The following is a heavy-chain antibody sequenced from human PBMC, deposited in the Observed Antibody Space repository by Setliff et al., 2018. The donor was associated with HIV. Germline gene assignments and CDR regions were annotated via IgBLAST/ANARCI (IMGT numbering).Heavy chain of an antibody. CDR1: GASISGTNW. CDR2: IYHSGRS. Sequence: PSETLSLTCNVFGASISGTNWWTWLRQPPGKGLEWLAEIYHSGRSNYNPSLESRATISLDKSKNQFTLHLASVTAADTAMYFCAVTYCHGCGYFDEWGQGTPVTVSS. J-gene: IGHJ4*02. CDR3: AVTYCHGCGYFDE. V-gene: IGHV4-4*02. D-gene: IGHD1-26*01.